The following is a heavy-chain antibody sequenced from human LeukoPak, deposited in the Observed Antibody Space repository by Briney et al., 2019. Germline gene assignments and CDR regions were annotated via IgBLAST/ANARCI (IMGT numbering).Heavy chain of an antibody. CDR1: GYTFTGYY. J-gene: IGHJ4*02. Sequence: ASVKVSCKASGYTFTGYYMHWVRQAPGQGLEWMGWISAYNGNTNYAQKIQGRVTMTTDTSTSTAYMELRGLRSDDTAVYYCARDSRYKTGTTAYWGQGTLVTVSS. CDR3: ARDSRYKTGTTAY. CDR2: ISAYNGNT. V-gene: IGHV1-18*04. D-gene: IGHD1-7*01.